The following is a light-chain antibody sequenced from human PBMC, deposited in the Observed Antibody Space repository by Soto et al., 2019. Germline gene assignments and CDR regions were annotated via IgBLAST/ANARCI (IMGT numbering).Light chain of an antibody. V-gene: IGKV3-20*01. Sequence: EIVLTHSQGTLSLSPCERATLSFSASQSVSSSYLAWYQQKPGQAPRLLIYGASSRATGIPDRFSGSGSGTDFTLTISRLEPEDFAVYYCQQYGGSFRVFGPGTKVDI. J-gene: IGKJ3*01. CDR1: QSVSSSY. CDR3: QQYGGSFRV. CDR2: GAS.